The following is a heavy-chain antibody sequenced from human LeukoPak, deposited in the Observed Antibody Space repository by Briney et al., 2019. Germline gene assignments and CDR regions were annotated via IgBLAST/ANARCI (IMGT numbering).Heavy chain of an antibody. D-gene: IGHD6-19*01. V-gene: IGHV4-34*01. Sequence: SETLSLTCAVYGGSFSGYYWSWIRQPPGKGLEWIAEIDHSGRTNFNRSLKSRVTISVDTSKNHFSLKLSSVTAADTAVYYCARKGLTKPLSVAVDFDSWAQGTLVTVSS. CDR3: ARKGLTKPLSVAVDFDS. J-gene: IGHJ4*02. CDR2: IDHSGRT. CDR1: GGSFSGYY.